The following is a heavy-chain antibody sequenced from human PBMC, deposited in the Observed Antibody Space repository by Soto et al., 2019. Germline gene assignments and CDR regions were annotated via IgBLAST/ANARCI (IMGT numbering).Heavy chain of an antibody. Sequence: QVTLKESGPVLVKPTETLTLTCTVSGFSLSNGRMGVSWIRQPPGKPLEWLAHFFSEVARSYSASMQSRLTLSTDTSGSQVVLTMTNMDPVDTAKYNFARMDGDYNYYGLDVWGQGTTVTVSS. CDR1: GFSLSNGRMG. CDR2: FFSEVAR. J-gene: IGHJ6*02. CDR3: ARMDGDYNYYGLDV. V-gene: IGHV2-26*02. D-gene: IGHD3-10*01.